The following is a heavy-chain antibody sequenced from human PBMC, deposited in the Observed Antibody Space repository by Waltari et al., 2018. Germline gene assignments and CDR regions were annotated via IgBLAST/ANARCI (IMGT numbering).Heavy chain of an antibody. CDR2: INPSGGST. CDR3: ASDTGALWMDV. V-gene: IGHV1-46*01. Sequence: QVQLVQSGAEVKKPGASVKLSCQTSEYTFTSSYVHWVRQAPGQGLEWMGIINPSGGSTIYAQKFQGRVTMTRDTSTSTVYMELSSLRSEDTAVYYCASDTGALWMDVWGQGTTVTVSS. J-gene: IGHJ6*02. CDR1: EYTFTSSY. D-gene: IGHD2-21*01.